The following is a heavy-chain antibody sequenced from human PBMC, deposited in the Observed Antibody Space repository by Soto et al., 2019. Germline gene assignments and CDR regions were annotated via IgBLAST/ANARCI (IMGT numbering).Heavy chain of an antibody. CDR3: AHIEGYDYIWGSYRYTAEWFDP. CDR1: GFSLSTSGVG. D-gene: IGHD3-16*02. Sequence: QITLKESGPTLVKPTQTLTLTCTFSGFSLSTSGVGVGWIRQPPGKALEWLALIYWDDDKRYSPSLKSRITITKDTSKNQVVLTMTNMDPVDTATYYCAHIEGYDYIWGSYRYTAEWFDPWGQGTLVTVSS. CDR2: IYWDDDK. J-gene: IGHJ5*02. V-gene: IGHV2-5*02.